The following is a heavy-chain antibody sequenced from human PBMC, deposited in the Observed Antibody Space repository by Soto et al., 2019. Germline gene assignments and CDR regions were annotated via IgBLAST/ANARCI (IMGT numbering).Heavy chain of an antibody. CDR1: SGSFSGYN. V-gene: IGHV4-34*01. CDR2: INHSGST. CDR3: ARQVAYYYASSGGIYYYYGMDV. J-gene: IGHJ6*02. Sequence: PSETLSLTCAVHSGSFSGYNWSWHSQPPGEGLEWIGEINHSGSTNYNPSLKSRGTISVDTSKNQFSLKLSSVTAADTAVYYCARQVAYYYASSGGIYYYYGMDVWGQGTTVT. D-gene: IGHD3-22*01.